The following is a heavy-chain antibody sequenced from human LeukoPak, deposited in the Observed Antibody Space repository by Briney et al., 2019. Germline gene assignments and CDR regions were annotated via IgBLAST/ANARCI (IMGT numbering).Heavy chain of an antibody. CDR2: SDPEDGET. CDR1: GYTLTELS. V-gene: IGHV1-24*01. Sequence: AAVKVSCKVSGYTLTELSMHWVRQAPGKGLEWMGGSDPEDGETIYAQKFQGRVTMTEDTSTDTAYMELSSLRSEDTAVYYCATASSFGVDGYYFDYWGQGTLVTVSS. D-gene: IGHD3-3*01. CDR3: ATASSFGVDGYYFDY. J-gene: IGHJ4*02.